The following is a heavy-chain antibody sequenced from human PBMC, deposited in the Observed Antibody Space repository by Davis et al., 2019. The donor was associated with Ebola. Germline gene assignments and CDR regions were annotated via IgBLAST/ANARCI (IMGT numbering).Heavy chain of an antibody. CDR1: GDSISGSINY. V-gene: IGHV4-39*01. J-gene: IGHJ4*02. CDR3: ARHQGSYFDTSGYYFDY. D-gene: IGHD3-22*01. Sequence: GSLRLSCTVSGDSISGSINYWGWIRQPPGKGLEWIGSIHYSGSTYYNPSLKSRVTISVDTSNNQLSLKLDSVTAADTAVFYCARHQGSYFDTSGYYFDYWGQGTLVTVSS. CDR2: IHYSGST.